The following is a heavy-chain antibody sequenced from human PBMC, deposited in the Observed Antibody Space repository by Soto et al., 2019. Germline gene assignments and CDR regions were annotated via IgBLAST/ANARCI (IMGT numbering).Heavy chain of an antibody. CDR3: ARATYDSSGAYYYYGMDV. J-gene: IGHJ6*02. V-gene: IGHV4-31*03. CDR2: IYYSGST. Sequence: SETLSLTCTVSGGSISSGGYYWSWIRQHPGKGLEWIGYIYYSGSTYYNPSLKSRVTISVDTPKNQFSLKLSSVTAADTAVYYCARATYDSSGAYYYYGMDVWGQGTTVTVSS. D-gene: IGHD3-22*01. CDR1: GGSISSGGYY.